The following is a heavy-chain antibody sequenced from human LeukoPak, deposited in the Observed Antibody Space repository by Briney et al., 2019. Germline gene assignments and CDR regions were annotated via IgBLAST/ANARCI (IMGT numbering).Heavy chain of an antibody. Sequence: GGSLRLSCVASGFSLSNFQMYWVRQAPGKGLEWVSIISLDGSTEFYADSVKGRFTISRDNAKNSLFLQMNSLRAEDTAIYYCTTDTWYSAGHWGQGTLVTVSS. V-gene: IGHV3-30-3*01. CDR1: GFSLSNFQ. CDR3: TTDTWYSAGH. CDR2: ISLDGSTE. J-gene: IGHJ4*02. D-gene: IGHD2-15*01.